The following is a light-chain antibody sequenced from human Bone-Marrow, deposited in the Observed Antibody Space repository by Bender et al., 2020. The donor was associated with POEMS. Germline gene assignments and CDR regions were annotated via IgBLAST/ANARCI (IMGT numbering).Light chain of an antibody. CDR2: EAG. CDR3: CSYAGTNTWL. CDR1: DSNIGSYTL. V-gene: IGLV2-23*01. Sequence: QSVLTQPASVSGSPGQSITISCTGTDSNIGSYTLVSWYQQHPGKAPKLIIYEAGKRPSGISHRFSGSKSGNTASLTISGLQAEDEADYYCCSYAGTNTWLFGGGTHLTVL. J-gene: IGLJ3*02.